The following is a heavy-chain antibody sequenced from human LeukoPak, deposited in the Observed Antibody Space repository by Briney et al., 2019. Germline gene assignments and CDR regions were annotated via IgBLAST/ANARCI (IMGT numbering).Heavy chain of an antibody. CDR2: ISVYSGTT. Sequence: ASVKVSCKASGYTFSSYAITWVRQAPGQGLEWMGWISVYSGTTNYAQKFQGRVTMTTDTSTSTAIMELRSLRSDDTAVYYCARDSGITNMFGGGRGSALEEPNDVFDMWGQGTMVIVSS. V-gene: IGHV1-18*01. CDR3: ARDSGITNMFGGGRGSALEEPNDVFDM. D-gene: IGHD3-16*01. CDR1: GYTFSSYA. J-gene: IGHJ3*02.